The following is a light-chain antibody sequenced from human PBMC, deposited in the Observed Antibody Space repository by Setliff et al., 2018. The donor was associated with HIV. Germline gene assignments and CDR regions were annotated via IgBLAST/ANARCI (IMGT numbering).Light chain of an antibody. CDR2: QAT. CDR3: CSNTGSNTFV. Sequence: LAXPAXXSGSPGQSITISCTGTSXXVGRYDLVSWYQQHPARAPKLTIYQATRRPSGVSNRFSGSKSGNVASLTISGLQAEDEADYYCCSNTGSNTFVFGTGTKVTVL. CDR1: SXXVGRYDL. J-gene: IGLJ1*01. V-gene: IGLV2-23*01.